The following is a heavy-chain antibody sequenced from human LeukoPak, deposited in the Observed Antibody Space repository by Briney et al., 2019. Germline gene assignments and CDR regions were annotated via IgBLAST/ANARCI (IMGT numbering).Heavy chain of an antibody. J-gene: IGHJ4*02. V-gene: IGHV3-30*02. CDR3: AQDRPYFFDF. CDR2: IRYDAISK. CDR1: GFTFSSYV. Sequence: PGGSLRLSCAASGFTFSSYVMHWVRQAPGKGLEWVAFIRYDAISKYYADSVKGRFTISRDNSKNTLYLQMDSLRREDTAVYYCAQDRPYFFDFWGLGTLVTVSS.